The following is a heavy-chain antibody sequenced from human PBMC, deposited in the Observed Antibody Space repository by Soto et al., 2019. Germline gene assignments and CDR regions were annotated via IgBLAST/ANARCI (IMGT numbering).Heavy chain of an antibody. V-gene: IGHV3-7*01. CDR3: AADRPQEIRLHGY. Sequence: PGGPLRLSCAASGLTFSNYWLSWVRQAQGKGLEGLANIKHDGSEQYYSDSVKARFTISRDNAKNSLYLQMNTLLAEDTAVYYCAADRPQEIRLHGYWGQGTLATVSS. D-gene: IGHD3-16*01. J-gene: IGHJ4*02. CDR1: GLTFSNYW. CDR2: IKHDGSEQ.